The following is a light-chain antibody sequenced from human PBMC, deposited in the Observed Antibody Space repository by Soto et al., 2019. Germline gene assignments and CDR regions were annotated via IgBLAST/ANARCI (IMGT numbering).Light chain of an antibody. Sequence: DIHMTQSPSTLSASVGDRVLITCRASQSIGTWLAWYQQKPGRAPNLLIYRASSLETGVPSRFSGSGSGAEFTLTISSLQRDDFAAYSCQHPKGFGQGTKVEIK. J-gene: IGKJ1*01. CDR1: QSIGTW. V-gene: IGKV1-5*03. CDR3: QHPKG. CDR2: RAS.